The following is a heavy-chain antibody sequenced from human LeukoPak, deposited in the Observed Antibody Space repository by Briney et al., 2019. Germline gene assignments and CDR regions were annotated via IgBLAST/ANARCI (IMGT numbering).Heavy chain of an antibody. J-gene: IGHJ5*02. CDR2: ISGGGTTT. CDR3: AKDRASGSGSYSYRGFDH. CDR1: GFTFTNYA. Sequence: PGGSLRLSCAASGFTFTNYAMSWVRQAPGQGLEWVSAISGGGTTTYSADSVKGRFTSSRDNSKNTLYLQMNSLRAEDTAVYYCAKDRASGSGSYSYRGFDHWGQGTLVTVSS. V-gene: IGHV3-23*01. D-gene: IGHD6-19*01.